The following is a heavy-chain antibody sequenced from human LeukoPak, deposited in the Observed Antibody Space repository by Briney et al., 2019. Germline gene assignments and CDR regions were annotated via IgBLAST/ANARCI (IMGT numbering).Heavy chain of an antibody. CDR2: IYTSGST. J-gene: IGHJ5*02. CDR3: ARDPLPYYYDSSGYPRVWFDP. CDR1: GGSISSYY. V-gene: IGHV4-4*07. D-gene: IGHD3-22*01. Sequence: PSETLSLTCTVSGGSISSYYWSWIRQPAGKGLEWIGRIYTSGSTNYNPSLKSRVTMSVDTSKNQFSLKLSSVTAADTAVYYCARDPLPYYYDSSGYPRVWFDPWGQGTLVTVSS.